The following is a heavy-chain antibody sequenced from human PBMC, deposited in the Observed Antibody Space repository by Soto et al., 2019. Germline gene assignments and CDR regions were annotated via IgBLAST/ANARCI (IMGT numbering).Heavy chain of an antibody. J-gene: IGHJ6*03. D-gene: IGHD2-2*02. CDR1: GFTFSGSA. CDR3: TRPYRDCSSTSCHNYYYMDV. V-gene: IGHV3-73*01. CDR2: IRSKANSYAT. Sequence: GGSLRLSCAASGFTFSGSAMHWVRQASGKGLEWVGRIRSKANSYATAYAASVKGRFTISRDDSKNTAYLQMNSLKTEDTAVYYCTRPYRDCSSTSCHNYYYMDVWGKGTTVTVSS.